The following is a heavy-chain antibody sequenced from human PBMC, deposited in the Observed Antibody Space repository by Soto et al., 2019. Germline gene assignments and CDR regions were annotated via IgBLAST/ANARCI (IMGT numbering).Heavy chain of an antibody. J-gene: IGHJ4*02. Sequence: GGSLRLSCAASGFTFSSYGMHWVRQAPGKGLEWVAVISYDGSNKYYADSVKGRFTISRDNSKNTLYLQMNSLRAEDTAVYYCANSYYYGSGSYPFDYWGQGTLVTVSS. V-gene: IGHV3-30*18. CDR3: ANSYYYGSGSYPFDY. D-gene: IGHD3-10*01. CDR2: ISYDGSNK. CDR1: GFTFSSYG.